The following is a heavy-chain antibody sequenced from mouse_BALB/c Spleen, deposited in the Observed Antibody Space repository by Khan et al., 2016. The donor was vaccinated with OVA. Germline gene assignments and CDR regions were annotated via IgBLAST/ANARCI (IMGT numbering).Heavy chain of an antibody. V-gene: IGHV5-6*01. J-gene: IGHJ3*01. D-gene: IGHD4-1*01. Sequence: EVELVESGGDLVKPGGSLKLSCAASGFTFSSYSMSWVRQTPDKRLEWVASISSGGDYTYYPDSVMGRFTISRDNAKNTLYLQMSDLKSEDTAMYYCANHLTGSFAYWVQGTLVTVSA. CDR1: GFTFSSYS. CDR3: ANHLTGSFAY. CDR2: ISSGGDYT.